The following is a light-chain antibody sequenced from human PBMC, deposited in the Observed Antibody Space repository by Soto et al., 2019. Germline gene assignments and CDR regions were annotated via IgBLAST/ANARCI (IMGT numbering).Light chain of an antibody. Sequence: EIVLTQSPGTLSLSPGERATLSCRASQSVSSSYLAWYQQKPGQAPRLLIYSASSRATGIPDRFSGSGSGTEFTLTISRLEPEDFAVYYCQQYGSSPPTLTFGGGTKVEIK. CDR3: QQYGSSPPTLT. J-gene: IGKJ4*01. V-gene: IGKV3-20*01. CDR2: SAS. CDR1: QSVSSSY.